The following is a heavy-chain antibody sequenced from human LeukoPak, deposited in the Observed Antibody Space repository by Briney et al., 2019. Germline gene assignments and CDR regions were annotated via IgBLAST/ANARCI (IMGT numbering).Heavy chain of an antibody. CDR1: GGTFSSYT. CDR2: IIPILGVA. J-gene: IGHJ4*02. D-gene: IGHD3-22*01. CDR3: ARPNYYYYDSSGYYYY. V-gene: IGHV1-69*02. Sequence: SVKVSCKASGGTFSSYTISWVRQAPGQGLEWMGRIIPILGVANYAQKSQGRVTVTADKSTSTAYMELSSLRSEDTAVYYCARPNYYYYDSSGYYYYWGQGTLVTVSS.